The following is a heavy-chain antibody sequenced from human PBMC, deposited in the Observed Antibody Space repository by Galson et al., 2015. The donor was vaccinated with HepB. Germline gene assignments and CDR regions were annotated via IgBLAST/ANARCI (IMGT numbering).Heavy chain of an antibody. CDR3: AREAPGYGDYLHDAFDI. CDR2: ISAYNGNT. J-gene: IGHJ3*02. CDR1: GYTFTSYG. Sequence: SVKVSCKASGYTFTSYGISWVRQAPGQGLEWMGWISAYNGNTNYAQKLQGRVTMTTDTSTSTAYMELRSLRSDDTAVYYCAREAPGYGDYLHDAFDIWGQGTMVTVSS. D-gene: IGHD4-17*01. V-gene: IGHV1-18*01.